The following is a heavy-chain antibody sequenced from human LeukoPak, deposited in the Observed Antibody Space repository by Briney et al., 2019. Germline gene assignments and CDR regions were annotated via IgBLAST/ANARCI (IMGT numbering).Heavy chain of an antibody. CDR2: IRNDGSNT. D-gene: IGHD6-19*01. V-gene: IGHV3-30*02. Sequence: RGSLRLSCAASGFTFSRYGMHWVRQAPGTGLEWVAYIRNDGSNTNYADSAMGRFTISRDDSKRTLYLQMNSLTPGDTGVYYCAATYGSDWYRFDSWGQGTLITVSS. CDR1: GFTFSRYG. J-gene: IGHJ5*01. CDR3: AATYGSDWYRFDS.